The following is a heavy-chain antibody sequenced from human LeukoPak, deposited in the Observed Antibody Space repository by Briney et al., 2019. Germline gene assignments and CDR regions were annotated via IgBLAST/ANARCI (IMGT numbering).Heavy chain of an antibody. CDR3: ARQPSPTYYYDSSGYYRIDFDY. V-gene: IGHV5-51*01. J-gene: IGHJ4*02. Sequence: GESLKISCKGSGDSFTSYWIGWVRQMPGKGLEWRGIIYPGDPDTRYSPSFQGQVTISADKSISTAYLQWSSLKASDTAMYYCARQPSPTYYYDSSGYYRIDFDYWGQGTLVTVSS. D-gene: IGHD3-22*01. CDR2: IYPGDPDT. CDR1: GDSFTSYW.